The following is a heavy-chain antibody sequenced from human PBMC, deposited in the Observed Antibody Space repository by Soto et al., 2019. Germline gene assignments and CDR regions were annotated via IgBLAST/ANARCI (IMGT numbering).Heavy chain of an antibody. CDR1: GFPFSSYG. V-gene: IGHV3-33*01. CDR2: IWYDATNK. CDR3: ARQRISTWNPDDY. J-gene: IGHJ4*02. Sequence: QVQLVESGGGVVQPGTSLRLSCAASGFPFSSYGFQWVRQAPGKGLEWVALIWYDATNKYYADSVRGRFTISRDNSKNTLYLQMNSLRAEDTAVYYCARQRISTWNPDDYWGQGTLVTVSS. D-gene: IGHD6-13*01.